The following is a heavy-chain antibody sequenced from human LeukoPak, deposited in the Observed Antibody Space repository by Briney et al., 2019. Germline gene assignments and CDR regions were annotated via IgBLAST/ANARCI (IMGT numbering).Heavy chain of an antibody. CDR3: ARQAGSGGCLDY. CDR1: GDSIGGSVDY. Sequence: KPSETLSLTCTVSGDSIGGSVDYWVWIRQPPGKGLEWIGSIFYSGRTYYNPSLKSRVTISVDTTKNQFSLKLTSVTAADTALYYCARQAGSGGCLDYWGRGTLVTVSS. D-gene: IGHD3-10*01. CDR2: IFYSGRT. V-gene: IGHV4-39*01. J-gene: IGHJ4*02.